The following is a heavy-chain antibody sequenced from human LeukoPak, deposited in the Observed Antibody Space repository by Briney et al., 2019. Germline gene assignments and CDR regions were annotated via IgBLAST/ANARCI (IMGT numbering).Heavy chain of an antibody. Sequence: PGGSLRLSCAASGFTFSSYEMNWVRQAPGKGLEWVSYISSSGSTIYYADSVKGRFTISRDNAKNSLYLQMNSLRAEDTAVYYCAREAYGSGGGSYYYYMDVWGKGTTVTISS. V-gene: IGHV3-48*03. CDR3: AREAYGSGGGSYYYYMDV. CDR2: ISSSGSTI. J-gene: IGHJ6*03. D-gene: IGHD3-10*01. CDR1: GFTFSSYE.